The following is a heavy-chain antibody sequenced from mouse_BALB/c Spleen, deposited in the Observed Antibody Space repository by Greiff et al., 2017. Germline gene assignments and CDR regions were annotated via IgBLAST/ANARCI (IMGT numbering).Heavy chain of an antibody. D-gene: IGHD2-1*01. Sequence: EVQLVESGGGLVKPGGSLKLSCAASGFTFSDYYMYWVRQTPEKRLEWVATISDGGSYTYYPDSVKGRFTISRDNAKNNLYLQMSSLKSEDTAMYYCARDGNYAQFAYWGQGTLVTVSA. CDR1: GFTFSDYY. V-gene: IGHV5-4*02. CDR2: ISDGGSYT. J-gene: IGHJ3*01. CDR3: ARDGNYAQFAY.